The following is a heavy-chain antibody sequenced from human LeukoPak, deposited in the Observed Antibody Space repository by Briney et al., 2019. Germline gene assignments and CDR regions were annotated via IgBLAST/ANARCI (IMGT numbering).Heavy chain of an antibody. Sequence: SETLSLTCTVSGGSISSYYWSWIRQPPGKGLEWIGYIYYSGSTNYNPSLKSRVTISVDTSKNQFSLKLSSVTAADTAVYYCARLRSETPWFHDAFDIWGQGTMVTVSS. CDR3: ARLRSETPWFHDAFDI. V-gene: IGHV4-59*08. CDR2: IYYSGST. CDR1: GGSISSYY. D-gene: IGHD3-22*01. J-gene: IGHJ3*02.